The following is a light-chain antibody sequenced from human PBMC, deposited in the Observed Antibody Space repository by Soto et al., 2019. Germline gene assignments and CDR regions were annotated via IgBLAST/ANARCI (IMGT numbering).Light chain of an antibody. J-gene: IGLJ1*01. CDR3: TSHAGTINFPYI. CDR2: EVT. Sequence: QSVLTQPASVSGSPGQSITISCIGTSSDIGAYNYVSWYQQHPGKVPKLMIYEVTNRPSGLSNRFSGSKSGNTASLTISGLQTEDEADYYCTSHAGTINFPYIFGTGTKVTVL. CDR1: SSDIGAYNY. V-gene: IGLV2-14*01.